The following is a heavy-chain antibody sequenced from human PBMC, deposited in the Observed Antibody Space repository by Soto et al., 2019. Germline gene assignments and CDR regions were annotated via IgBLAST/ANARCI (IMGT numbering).Heavy chain of an antibody. V-gene: IGHV3-30-3*01. Sequence: PGGSLRLSCAASGFTFSSYAMHWVRQAPGKGLEWVAVISYDGSNKYYADSVKGRFTISRDNSKNTLYLQMNSLRAEDTAVYYCARVDGYSSGWSDYWGQGTLVTVS. CDR2: ISYDGSNK. J-gene: IGHJ4*02. CDR3: ARVDGYSSGWSDY. D-gene: IGHD6-19*01. CDR1: GFTFSSYA.